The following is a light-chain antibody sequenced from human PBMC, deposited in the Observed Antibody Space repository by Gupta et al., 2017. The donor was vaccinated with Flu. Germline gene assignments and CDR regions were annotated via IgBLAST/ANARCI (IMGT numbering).Light chain of an antibody. CDR2: STT. CDR3: LLYYGGNQGV. Sequence: TVTLTCTSSTGAVTTDYDPNWIQQRPGQAPRALIYSTTNKHSWTPARFSGSLLGGKAALTLSGVQPEDEADYYCLLYYGGNQGVFGGGTRLTVL. CDR1: TGAVTTDYD. J-gene: IGLJ3*02. V-gene: IGLV7-43*01.